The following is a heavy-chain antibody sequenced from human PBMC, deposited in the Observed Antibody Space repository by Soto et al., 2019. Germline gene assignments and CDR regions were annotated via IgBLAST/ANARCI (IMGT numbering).Heavy chain of an antibody. V-gene: IGHV4-59*08. Sequence: QVQLQESCPGLVKPSETLSLTCTVSGGSISGFQWSWILQPPGKGLEWIGSIYYSETTNNNPSLKSRVTIAVDTSTSQVSLKLASVTAGDTAVYYCARSNTRYSSPDYWGQGSLVTVSS. D-gene: IGHD6-13*01. CDR3: ARSNTRYSSPDY. CDR2: IYYSETT. CDR1: GGSISGFQ. J-gene: IGHJ4*02.